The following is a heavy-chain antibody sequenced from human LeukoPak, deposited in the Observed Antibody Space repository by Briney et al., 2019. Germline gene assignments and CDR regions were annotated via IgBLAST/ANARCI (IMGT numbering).Heavy chain of an antibody. V-gene: IGHV4-4*02. CDR1: GGSVSSTNW. J-gene: IGHJ4*02. D-gene: IGHD6-25*01. Sequence: TSETLSLTRGVSGGSVSSTNWWTWIRPPPGRGLEWIGEVHLDGRTNFNPSLKSRLTISVDLSENHVSLKLTTVTAADTAVYYCAREGGFYRPLDYSGQGTLVTVSS. CDR3: AREGGFYRPLDY. CDR2: VHLDGRT.